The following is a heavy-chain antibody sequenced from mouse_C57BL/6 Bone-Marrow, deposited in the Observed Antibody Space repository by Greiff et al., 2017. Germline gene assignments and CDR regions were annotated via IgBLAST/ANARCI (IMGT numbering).Heavy chain of an antibody. Sequence: EVQGVESEGGLVQPGSSMKLSCTASGFTFSDYYMAWVRQVPEKGLEWVANINYDGSSTYYLDSLKSRFIISRDNAKNILYLQMSSLKSEDTATYYWASIYYDYDGGVRYAMDYWGQGTSVTVSS. CDR2: INYDGSST. CDR1: GFTFSDYY. V-gene: IGHV5-16*01. CDR3: ASIYYDYDGGVRYAMDY. J-gene: IGHJ4*01. D-gene: IGHD2-4*01.